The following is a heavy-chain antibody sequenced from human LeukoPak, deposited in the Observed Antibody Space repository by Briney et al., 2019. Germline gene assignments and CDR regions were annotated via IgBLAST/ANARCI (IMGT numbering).Heavy chain of an antibody. CDR3: ARDRRGPWSGYLVY. CDR1: GFTFSSYW. D-gene: IGHD3-3*01. V-gene: IGHV3-7*01. J-gene: IGHJ4*02. Sequence: GSLRLSCAASGFTFSSYWMSWVRQAPGKGLEWVANIKQDGSEKYYVDSVKGRFTISRDNAKNSLYLQMNSLRAEDTAVYYCARDRRGPWSGYLVYWGQGTLVTVSS. CDR2: IKQDGSEK.